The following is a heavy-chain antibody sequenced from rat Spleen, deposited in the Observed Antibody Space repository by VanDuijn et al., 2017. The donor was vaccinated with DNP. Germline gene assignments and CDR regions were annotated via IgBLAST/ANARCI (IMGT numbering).Heavy chain of an antibody. D-gene: IGHD1-1*01. Sequence: QVQLKESGPGLVQPSQTLSLTCTVSGFSLTSYGVSWVRQPPGKGLEWIGAIWSGGSTDYNSALKSRLSISRDTSKSQVHLKMNSLQTEDTAMYFCARCGDHYYYSGEGYFDYWGQGVMVTVSS. CDR1: GFSLTSYG. CDR3: ARCGDHYYYSGEGYFDY. V-gene: IGHV2-16*01. CDR2: IWSGGST. J-gene: IGHJ2*01.